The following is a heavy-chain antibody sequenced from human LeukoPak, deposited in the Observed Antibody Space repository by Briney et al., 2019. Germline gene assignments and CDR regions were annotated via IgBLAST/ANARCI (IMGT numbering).Heavy chain of an antibody. CDR3: ASVVVPAARSTYYYYYYGMDV. J-gene: IGHJ6*02. CDR2: IIPIFGTA. CDR1: GGTFSSYA. V-gene: IGHV1-69*01. Sequence: SVRVSCKASGGTFSSYAISWVRQAPGQGLEWMGGIIPIFGTANYAQKFQGRVTITADESTSTAYMELSSLRSEDTAVYYCASVVVPAARSTYYYYYYGMDVWGQGTTVTVSS. D-gene: IGHD2-2*01.